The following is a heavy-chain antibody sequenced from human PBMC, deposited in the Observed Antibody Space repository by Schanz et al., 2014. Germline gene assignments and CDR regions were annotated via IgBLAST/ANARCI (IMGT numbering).Heavy chain of an antibody. V-gene: IGHV1-58*02. CDR3: AAASIGYQLLNNDMDV. D-gene: IGHD2-2*01. J-gene: IGHJ4*02. CDR2: IVVGRGTT. CDR1: GFTFTSSA. Sequence: QMQLVQSGPEVKKPGTSVKVSCQASGFTFTSSAMQWVRQARGQRLEWIGWIVVGRGTTNYAQKFQERVTITRDMSTSIAYMELSSLRPEDTAVYYCAAASIGYQLLNNDMDVWGQGTLVTVSS.